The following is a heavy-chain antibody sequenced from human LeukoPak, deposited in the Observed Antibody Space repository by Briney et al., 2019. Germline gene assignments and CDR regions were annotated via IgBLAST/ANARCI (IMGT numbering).Heavy chain of an antibody. J-gene: IGHJ4*02. CDR3: ARVYSSSWYEDDY. CDR2: IYPGDSDT. Sequence: GESLKISCKGSGYSFTSYWIGWVRQMPGKGLDWMGIIYPGDSDTRYSPSFQGQVTISADKSISTAYLQWSSLKASDTAMYYCARVYSSSWYEDDYWGQGTLVTVSS. V-gene: IGHV5-51*01. D-gene: IGHD6-13*01. CDR1: GYSFTSYW.